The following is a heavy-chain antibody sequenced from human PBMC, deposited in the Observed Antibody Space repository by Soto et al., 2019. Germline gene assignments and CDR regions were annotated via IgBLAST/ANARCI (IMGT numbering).Heavy chain of an antibody. D-gene: IGHD4-4*01. V-gene: IGHV1-18*01. CDR3: ARVASNHRFDY. CDR1: GYTFTSYD. Sequence: GASVKVSCKASGYTFTSYDITWVRQAPGQGLEWMGWISAYNGNTNYAQKLQDRVTMTTDTSTSTAYMELRSLRSDDTAVYYCARVASNHRFDYWGQGTLVTVSS. J-gene: IGHJ4*02. CDR2: ISAYNGNT.